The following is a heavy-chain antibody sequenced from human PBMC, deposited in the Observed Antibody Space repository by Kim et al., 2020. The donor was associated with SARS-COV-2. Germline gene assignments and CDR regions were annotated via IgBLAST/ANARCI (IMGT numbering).Heavy chain of an antibody. CDR3: ARGRMTTVIQGAFDI. J-gene: IGHJ3*02. V-gene: IGHV3-53*01. Sequence: GGSLRLSCAASGFTVSSNYMSWVRQAPGKGLEWVSVIYSGGSTYYADSVKGRFTISRDNFKNALYLQMNSLRAEDTAVYYCARGRMTTVIQGAFDIWGQGTMVTVSS. D-gene: IGHD4-17*01. CDR1: GFTVSSNY. CDR2: IYSGGST.